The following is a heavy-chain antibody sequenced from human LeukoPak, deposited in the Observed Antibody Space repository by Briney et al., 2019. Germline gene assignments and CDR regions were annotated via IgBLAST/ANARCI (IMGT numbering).Heavy chain of an antibody. D-gene: IGHD3/OR15-3a*01. CDR1: GFTFRSHD. Sequence: GGSLRLSCAASGFTFRSHDMSWVRQAPGKGLEWVSGISASGGSTFYADSVKGRFTISRDNSKNTLYLQMNGLGVEDTAVYYCVREGPRGLAFDIWGQGTMVTVSS. CDR2: ISASGGST. V-gene: IGHV3-23*01. CDR3: VREGPRGLAFDI. J-gene: IGHJ3*02.